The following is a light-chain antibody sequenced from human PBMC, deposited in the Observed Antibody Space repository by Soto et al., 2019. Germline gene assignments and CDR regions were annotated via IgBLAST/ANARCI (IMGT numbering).Light chain of an antibody. Sequence: EIVMTQSPATLSVSPGERATLSCRASQSVSSNLAWYQQKPGQAPRLLIYGASTRATGIPARFSGSGSGTELTLTISSQQSEDFEVYYCQQYNNWPVAFGQGTKVEIK. CDR3: QQYNNWPVA. J-gene: IGKJ1*01. CDR2: GAS. V-gene: IGKV3-15*01. CDR1: QSVSSN.